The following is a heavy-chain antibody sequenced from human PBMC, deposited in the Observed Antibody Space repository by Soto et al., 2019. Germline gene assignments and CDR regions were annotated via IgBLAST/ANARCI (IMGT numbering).Heavy chain of an antibody. CDR2: ISAYNGNT. V-gene: IGHV1-18*01. CDR1: GYTFTSYG. J-gene: IGHJ6*02. CDR3: ASYHLNSYYYGMDV. Sequence: QVQLVQSGAAVKKPGASVKVSCKASGYTFTSYGFSWVRQAPGQGLEWMGWISAYNGNTNYAQKLAGGVTMTTDTPTSPADLELRSLRSDATAVYYCASYHLNSYYYGMDVWGQGTTVTVSS.